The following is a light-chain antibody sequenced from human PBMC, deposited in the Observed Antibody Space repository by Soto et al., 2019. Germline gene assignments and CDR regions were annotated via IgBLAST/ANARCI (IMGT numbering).Light chain of an antibody. CDR1: RSISSW. Sequence: DIQMTQSPSTLSASVGDRVTITCRASRSISSWLAWYQQKPGKAPKLLIYKASSLESGVPSRFSGSGSGTEFTITISSLQPDDFASYYCQQYNSQYTFGQGTKLEIK. CDR3: QQYNSQYT. CDR2: KAS. V-gene: IGKV1-5*03. J-gene: IGKJ2*01.